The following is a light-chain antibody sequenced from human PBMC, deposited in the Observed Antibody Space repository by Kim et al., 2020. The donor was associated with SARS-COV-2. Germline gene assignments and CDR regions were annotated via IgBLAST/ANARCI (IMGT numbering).Light chain of an antibody. CDR2: GTS. CDR1: QSVRSN. CDR3: QQYSNWPLT. J-gene: IGKJ1*01. Sequence: EIVMTQSPATLSVSPGERATLSCRASQSVRSNFLAWYQQKPGQAPRLLIYGTSTRATGIPARFSGSGSGTEFTLTISSLQSEDFAVYYCQQYSNWPLTFGQGTKVDIK. V-gene: IGKV3-15*01.